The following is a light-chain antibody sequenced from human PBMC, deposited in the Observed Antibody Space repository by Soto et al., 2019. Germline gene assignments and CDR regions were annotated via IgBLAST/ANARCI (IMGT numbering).Light chain of an antibody. J-gene: IGKJ2*01. CDR3: QQYGSSPYT. CDR1: QSVNSNF. V-gene: IGKV3-20*01. Sequence: EIVLTQSPGTLSLSPGERVTLSCRASQSVNSNFLAWFQQKPGQAPRLLMYGTSSRATGIPDRFSGSGSGTDFTLTISRVEPEDFAVYYCQQYGSSPYTFGQGTKLEIK. CDR2: GTS.